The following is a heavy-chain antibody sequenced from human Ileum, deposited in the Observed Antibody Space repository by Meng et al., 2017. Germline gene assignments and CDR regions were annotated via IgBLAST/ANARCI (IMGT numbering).Heavy chain of an antibody. CDR1: GGSISSSNW. D-gene: IGHD1-7*01. J-gene: IGHJ4*02. Sequence: QWKRQKQGPGLVMPAGTPSLTCAVSGGSISSSNWWSWVRQPPGKGLEWIGEIYHSGSTNYNPSLKSRVTISVDKSKNQFSLKLSSVTAADTAVYYCASLRYNWNYSADYWGQGTLVTVSS. CDR3: ASLRYNWNYSADY. V-gene: IGHV4-4*02. CDR2: IYHSGST.